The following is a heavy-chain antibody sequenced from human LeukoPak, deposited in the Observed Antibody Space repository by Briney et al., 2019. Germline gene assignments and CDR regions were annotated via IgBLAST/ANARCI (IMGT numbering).Heavy chain of an antibody. V-gene: IGHV3-48*03. CDR2: ISDSGTAV. CDR1: GFIFSNRE. J-gene: IGHJ4*02. D-gene: IGHD6-19*01. CDR3: AKVPSGWYSNYSDY. Sequence: GGSLRLSCAASGFIFSNREMIWVRQAPGKGLEWVSYISDSGTAVYYADSVKGRFTVSRDNSKNTLYLQMNSLRAEDTAVYYCAKVPSGWYSNYSDYWGQGTLVTVSS.